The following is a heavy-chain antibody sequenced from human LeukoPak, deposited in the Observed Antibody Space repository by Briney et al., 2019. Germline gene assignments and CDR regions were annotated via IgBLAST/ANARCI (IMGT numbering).Heavy chain of an antibody. Sequence: SETLSLTCTVSADSISSSGYYWGRIRQSPGKGLQWIGRSPYSGKTYYNPSLKSRITISVDTSKNHFSLRLSSVTAADTAVYYCSRLTHSYYSDTSGYYPYYYMDVWGEGTTVAVSS. CDR1: ADSISSSGYY. D-gene: IGHD3-22*01. V-gene: IGHV4-39*02. CDR2: SPYSGKT. J-gene: IGHJ6*03. CDR3: SRLTHSYYSDTSGYYPYYYMDV.